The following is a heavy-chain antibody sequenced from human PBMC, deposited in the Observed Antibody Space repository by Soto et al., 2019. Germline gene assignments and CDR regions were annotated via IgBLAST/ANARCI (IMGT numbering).Heavy chain of an antibody. V-gene: IGHV6-1*01. CDR2: TYYMFNCYN. D-gene: IGHD6-13*01. Sequence: PSRGFVWLGRTYYMFNCYNDYAVSVNVRITINLVTSKNHFSLQLISVSPEDTAVYYCARTSLEAGHFDFWGQGTLVTVSS. J-gene: IGHJ4*02. CDR3: ARTSLEAGHFDF.